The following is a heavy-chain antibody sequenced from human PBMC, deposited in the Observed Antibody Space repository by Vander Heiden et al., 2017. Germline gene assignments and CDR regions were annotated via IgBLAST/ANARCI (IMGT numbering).Heavy chain of an antibody. J-gene: IGHJ6*02. V-gene: IGHV3-7*01. Sequence: EVQLVESGGGLVQPGGSLRLPCESSGFTFSRYWVSWVRQAPGKGLEWVANTKQDGSEKYYLDSVNGRFTISRDNAKNSLYLQMNSLRAEDTAVYYCARPDYDSSVLPVYHALDVWGQGTTVTVSS. CDR2: TKQDGSEK. CDR3: ARPDYDSSVLPVYHALDV. CDR1: GFTFSRYW. D-gene: IGHD3-22*01.